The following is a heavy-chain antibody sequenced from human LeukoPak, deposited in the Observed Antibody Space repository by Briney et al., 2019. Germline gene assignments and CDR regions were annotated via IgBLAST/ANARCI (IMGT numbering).Heavy chain of an antibody. J-gene: IGHJ3*02. CDR3: AKAIRGTYVLDAFDI. V-gene: IGHV3-23*01. D-gene: IGHD3-16*01. CDR1: GFAFNIYA. CDR2: ISHDGGAT. Sequence: QPGGSLRLSCAASGFAFNIYAMTWVRQPPGKGLECVSSISHDGGATYYADSVKGRFTISRDNSKNTLYLQMNDLRAEDTALYYCAKAIRGTYVLDAFDIWGQGTMVTVSS.